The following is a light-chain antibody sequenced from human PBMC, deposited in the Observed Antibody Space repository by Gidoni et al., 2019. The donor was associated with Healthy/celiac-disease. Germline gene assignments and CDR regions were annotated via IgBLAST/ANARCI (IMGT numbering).Light chain of an antibody. CDR3: CSYAGSSTSPWV. V-gene: IGLV2-23*01. Sequence: HSALTQPASVSGSPGQSIPISCTGTSSDVGRYNLVSWYQQHPGKAPKLMIYEGSKRPSGVSNRFSGSKSGNTASLTISGLQAEDEADYYCCSYAGSSTSPWVFGGGTKLTVL. J-gene: IGLJ3*02. CDR2: EGS. CDR1: SSDVGRYNL.